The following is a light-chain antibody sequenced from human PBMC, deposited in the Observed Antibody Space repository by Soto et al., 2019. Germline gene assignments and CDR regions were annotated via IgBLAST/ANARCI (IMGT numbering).Light chain of an antibody. CDR3: QQYGSSPPFT. Sequence: EFVLTQSPGTLSLSPGERATLSCRASQTVSSRYLAWYQQKPGQPPRLLIYGASSRATGIPDRFSGSGSGTDFTLTISRLEPEDFVVYYCQQYGSSPPFTFGPGTKVDI. J-gene: IGKJ3*01. CDR1: QTVSSRY. V-gene: IGKV3-20*01. CDR2: GAS.